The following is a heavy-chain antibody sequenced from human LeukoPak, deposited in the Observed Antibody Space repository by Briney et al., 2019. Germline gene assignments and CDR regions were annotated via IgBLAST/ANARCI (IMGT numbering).Heavy chain of an antibody. V-gene: IGHV4-31*03. J-gene: IGHJ4*02. D-gene: IGHD3-22*01. CDR3: ASNYYDSSGTREPDELTFDY. CDR2: IYYSGST. CDR1: GGSISSGGYY. Sequence: SETLSLTCTVSGGSISSGGYYWSWIRQHPGKGLEWIGYIYYSGSTYYNPSLKSRVTISVDTSKNQFSLKLSSVTAADTAVYYCASNYYDSSGTREPDELTFDYWGQGTLVTVSS.